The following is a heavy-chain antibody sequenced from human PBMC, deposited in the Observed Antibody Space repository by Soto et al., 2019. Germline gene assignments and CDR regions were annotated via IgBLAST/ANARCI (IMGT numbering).Heavy chain of an antibody. D-gene: IGHD3-3*01. Sequence: EVQLLESGGGLVQPGGSLRLSCAASGFTFSSYAMSWVRQAPGKGLEWVSAISGSGGSTYYADSVKGQFTISRDNSKNTLYLQMNSLRAEDTAVYYCAKLPYDFWSGYPSPIDYWGQGTLVTVSS. V-gene: IGHV3-23*01. CDR2: ISGSGGST. CDR3: AKLPYDFWSGYPSPIDY. J-gene: IGHJ4*02. CDR1: GFTFSSYA.